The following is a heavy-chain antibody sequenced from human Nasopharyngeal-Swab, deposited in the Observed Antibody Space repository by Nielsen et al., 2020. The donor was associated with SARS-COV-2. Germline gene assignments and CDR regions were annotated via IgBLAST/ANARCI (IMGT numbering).Heavy chain of an antibody. CDR3: ARGGGWSGSFTNWFDP. D-gene: IGHD1-26*01. CDR2: IYYSGST. Sequence: LRLSCTVSGGSISSGGYYWSWIRQHPGKGLEWIGYIYYSGSTYYNPSLKSRVTISVDTSKNQFSLKLSSVTAADTAVYYCARGGGWSGSFTNWFDPWGQGTLVTVSS. J-gene: IGHJ5*02. CDR1: GGSISSGGYY. V-gene: IGHV4-31*03.